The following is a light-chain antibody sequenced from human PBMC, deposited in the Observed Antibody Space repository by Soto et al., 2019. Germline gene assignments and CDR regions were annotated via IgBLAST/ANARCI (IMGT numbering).Light chain of an antibody. CDR3: QRYGRSGT. CDR2: GAS. CDR1: QSVSNNY. J-gene: IGKJ1*01. V-gene: IGKV3-20*01. Sequence: EIVLTQSPGTLSLSPGERATLSCRASQSVSNNYLAWYQQKPGQAPRLLIYGASNRATGIPDKFNGSGSGTDFTLTLSRLEPEEFSVYSCQRYGRSGTFGQGTKVEI.